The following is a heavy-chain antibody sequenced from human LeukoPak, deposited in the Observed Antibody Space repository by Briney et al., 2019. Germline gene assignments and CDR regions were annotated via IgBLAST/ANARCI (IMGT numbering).Heavy chain of an antibody. CDR1: GYTFTGHY. J-gene: IGHJ6*03. V-gene: IGHV1-2*02. Sequence: ASVKVSCKASGYTFTGHYMQWVRQAPGQGLEWMGWINLNSGATNYAQKFQGRATMTRDTSISTAYMEVSRLRLDDTAVYYCARTQFGYYYYMDVWGKGTTVIVSS. CDR2: INLNSGAT. D-gene: IGHD3-3*01. CDR3: ARTQFGYYYYMDV.